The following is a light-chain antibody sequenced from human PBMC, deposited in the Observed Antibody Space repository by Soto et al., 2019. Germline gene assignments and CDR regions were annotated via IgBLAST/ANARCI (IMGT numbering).Light chain of an antibody. CDR3: QQAYSKNT. Sequence: DIQMTQSPSSLSASVGDRVTIACRASQNIRTYLNWYQQNPGKAPKLLIYAASNLHNGVPSRFSGSGSGTDFTLNIGSLQPEDFATYYCQQAYSKNTFGGGTKVEIK. CDR1: QNIRTY. V-gene: IGKV1-39*01. CDR2: AAS. J-gene: IGKJ4*01.